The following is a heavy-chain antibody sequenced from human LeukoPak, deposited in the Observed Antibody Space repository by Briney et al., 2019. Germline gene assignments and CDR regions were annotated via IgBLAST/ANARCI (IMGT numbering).Heavy chain of an antibody. Sequence: GGSLRLSCAASGFTFSSYSMNWVRQAPGKGLEWVSSISSSSSYIYYADSVKGRFTISRDNAKNSLYLQMNSLRAEDTAVYYCARTYYDILTGYRSDAFDIWGQGTMVTVSS. V-gene: IGHV3-21*01. CDR2: ISSSSSYI. CDR1: GFTFSSYS. D-gene: IGHD3-9*01. J-gene: IGHJ3*02. CDR3: ARTYYDILTGYRSDAFDI.